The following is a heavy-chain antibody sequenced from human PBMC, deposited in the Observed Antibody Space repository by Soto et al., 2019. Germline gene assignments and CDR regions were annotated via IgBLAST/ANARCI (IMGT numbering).Heavy chain of an antibody. CDR2: IYYSGST. D-gene: IGHD6-13*01. V-gene: IGHV4-59*01. J-gene: IGHJ3*02. Sequence: QVQLQESGPGLVKPSETLSLTCTVSGGSISSYYWSWIRQPPGKGLEWIGYIYYSGSTNYNPSLKSRVHRSVDTSKNQFSRKLSSVTSADTAVYYFARVGYSNAFDIWGQGTMVTVSS. CDR3: ARVGYSNAFDI. CDR1: GGSISSYY.